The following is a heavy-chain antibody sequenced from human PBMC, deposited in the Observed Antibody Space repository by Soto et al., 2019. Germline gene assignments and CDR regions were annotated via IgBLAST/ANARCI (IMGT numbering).Heavy chain of an antibody. D-gene: IGHD3-22*01. CDR2: IYYSGST. CDR3: VGYYYDSSGPDY. CDR1: GGSISSGDYY. J-gene: IGHJ4*02. V-gene: IGHV4-30-4*01. Sequence: SETLSLTCTVSGGSISSGDYYWSWIRQPPGKGLEWIGYIYYSGSTYYNPSLKSRVTISVDTSKNQFSLTLSSVTAADTAVYYCVGYYYDSSGPDYWGQGTLVTVSS.